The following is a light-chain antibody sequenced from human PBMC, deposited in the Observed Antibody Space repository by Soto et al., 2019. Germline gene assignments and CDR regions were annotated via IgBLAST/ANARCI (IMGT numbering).Light chain of an antibody. CDR1: QSIVYSDGNAY. J-gene: IGKJ2*01. Sequence: DVVMTQSPLSLPVTLGQPASISCRSSQSIVYSDGNAYLSWFQQRPGQSPRRLIYKAFNRDSGVPDRFSGSGSGTDFTPKISRVEAEDVGVYYCMQGTHWPPVTFGQGTKLEIK. CDR3: MQGTHWPPVT. CDR2: KAF. V-gene: IGKV2-30*01.